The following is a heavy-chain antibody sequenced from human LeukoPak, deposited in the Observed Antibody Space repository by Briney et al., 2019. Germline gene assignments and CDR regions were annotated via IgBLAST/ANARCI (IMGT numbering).Heavy chain of an antibody. CDR1: VDSISSADYY. V-gene: IGHV4-30-4*08. D-gene: IGHD1-26*01. Sequence: SETLSLTCTVSVDSISSADYYWSWIRQPPGKGLEWIGYIYYSGSTYYNPSLKSRVIISADTSKNQFSLKLSSVTAADTAVYYCARVKYSGSYYGVDYWGQGTLVTVSS. CDR2: IYYSGST. J-gene: IGHJ4*02. CDR3: ARVKYSGSYYGVDY.